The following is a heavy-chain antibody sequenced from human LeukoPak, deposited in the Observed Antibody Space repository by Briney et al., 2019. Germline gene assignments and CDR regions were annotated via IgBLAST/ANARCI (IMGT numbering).Heavy chain of an antibody. J-gene: IGHJ4*02. CDR3: ARMYYYDSSGYYYFDY. CDR2: IIPIFGTA. V-gene: IGHV1-69*13. CDR1: GGTFISYA. Sequence: SVTVSCKASGGTFISYAISWVRQAPGQGLEWMGGIIPIFGTANYAQKFQGRVTITADESTSTAYMELTRLSSEDTTVYYCARMYYYDSSGYYYFDYWGQGTLVTVSS. D-gene: IGHD3-22*01.